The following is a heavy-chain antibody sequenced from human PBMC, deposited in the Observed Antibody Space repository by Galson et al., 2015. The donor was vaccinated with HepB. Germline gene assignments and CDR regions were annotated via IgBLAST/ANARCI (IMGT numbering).Heavy chain of an antibody. D-gene: IGHD3-22*01. CDR3: ARSYDSSGYYRYYFDY. CDR1: GGTFSSYT. Sequence: SVKVSCKASGGTFSSYTISWVRQAPGQGLEWMGRIIPILGIANYAQKFQGRVTITADKSTSTAYMELSSLRSEDTAVYYCARSYDSSGYYRYYFDYWGQGTLVTVSS. V-gene: IGHV1-69*02. J-gene: IGHJ4*02. CDR2: IIPILGIA.